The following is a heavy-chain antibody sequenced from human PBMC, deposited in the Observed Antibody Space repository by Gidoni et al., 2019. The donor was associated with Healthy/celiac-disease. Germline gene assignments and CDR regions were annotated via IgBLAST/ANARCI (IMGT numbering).Heavy chain of an antibody. CDR1: GGSFSGYY. CDR3: ARKPAAAVYFDY. J-gene: IGHJ4*02. CDR2: IKHSGST. V-gene: IGHV4-34*01. D-gene: IGHD6-13*01. Sequence: QVQLQQWGAGLLKPSETLSLTCAVYGGSFSGYYWSWIRQPPGKGLEWIGEIKHSGSTNYNPSLKSRVTISVDTSKNQFSLKLSSVTAADTAVYYCARKPAAAVYFDYWGQGTLVTVSS.